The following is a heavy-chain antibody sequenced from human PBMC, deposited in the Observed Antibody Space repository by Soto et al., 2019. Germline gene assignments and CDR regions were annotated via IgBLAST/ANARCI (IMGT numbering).Heavy chain of an antibody. V-gene: IGHV4-30-4*01. Sequence: PSETLSLTCTVSGASVSSGDYYWTWIRQPPGKDLEWIGYIYSSGNTNYNPSLRSRVTMSKDTSKNQFSLKLSSVTAADTAVYYCARRVTGGGERFDPWXLGTLVTVSS. CDR1: GASVSSGDYY. CDR3: ARRVTGGGERFDP. J-gene: IGHJ5*02. D-gene: IGHD7-27*01. CDR2: IYSSGNT.